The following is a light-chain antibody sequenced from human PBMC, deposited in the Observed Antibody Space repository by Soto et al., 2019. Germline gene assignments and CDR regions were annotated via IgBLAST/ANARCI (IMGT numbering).Light chain of an antibody. CDR2: VAS. CDR3: QQRSDAVT. V-gene: IGKV1-39*01. J-gene: IGKJ5*01. Sequence: DIQMTQSPSSLSASVGDRVTITCRASQSISRYLNWYQQKPGKAPNLLIYVASSLQSDIPARFSGSGSGTDFTLTISSLEPEDFAVYYCQQRSDAVTFGQGTRLEI. CDR1: QSISRY.